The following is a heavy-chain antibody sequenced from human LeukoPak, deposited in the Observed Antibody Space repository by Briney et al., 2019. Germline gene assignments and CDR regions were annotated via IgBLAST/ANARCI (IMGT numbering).Heavy chain of an antibody. D-gene: IGHD3-22*01. Sequence: ASVKVSCKVSGYTLTELSMHWVRQAPGKGLEWMGGFDPEDGETIYAQKFQGRVTMTEDTSTDTAYMELSSLRSEDTAVYYCATGPSSGQSNWFDPWGQGTLVTVSS. V-gene: IGHV1-24*01. J-gene: IGHJ5*02. CDR3: ATGPSSGQSNWFDP. CDR2: FDPEDGET. CDR1: GYTLTELS.